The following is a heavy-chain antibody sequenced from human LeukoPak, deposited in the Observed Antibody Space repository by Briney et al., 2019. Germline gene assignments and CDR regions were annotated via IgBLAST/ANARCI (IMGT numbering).Heavy chain of an antibody. J-gene: IGHJ6*03. CDR1: GGTFSSYA. V-gene: IGHV1-69*05. D-gene: IGHD6-6*01. Sequence: ASVKVSCKASGGTFSSYAISWVRQAPGQGLEWMGGIIPNFGTANYAQKFQGRVTITTNESTSTAYMELSSLRSEDTAVYYCAEGGGWSSSFYMDVWGKGTTVTVSS. CDR2: IIPNFGTA. CDR3: AEGGGWSSSFYMDV.